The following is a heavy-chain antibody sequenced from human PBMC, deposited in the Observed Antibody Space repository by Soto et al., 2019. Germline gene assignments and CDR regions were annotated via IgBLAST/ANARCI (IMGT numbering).Heavy chain of an antibody. CDR2: IITIFGTA. V-gene: IGHV1-69*13. D-gene: IGHD2-15*01. CDR3: AREMVVVVAATHDAFDI. J-gene: IGHJ3*02. Sequence: GAAVKVSCKASGGTFSSYAISWVRQAPGQGLEWMGGIITIFGTANYAQKFQGRVTITADESTSTAYMELSSLRSEDTAVYYCAREMVVVVAATHDAFDIWGQGTMVTVSS. CDR1: GGTFSSYA.